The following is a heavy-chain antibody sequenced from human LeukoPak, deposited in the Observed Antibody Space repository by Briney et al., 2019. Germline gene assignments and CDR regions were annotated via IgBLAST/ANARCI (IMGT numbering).Heavy chain of an antibody. CDR2: INHSGST. CDR1: GGSFSGYY. V-gene: IGHV4-34*01. Sequence: PSETLSLTCAVYGGSFSGYYWSWIRQPPGKGLEWIGEINHSGSTNYNPSLKSRVTISVDTSKNQFCLKLSSVTAADTAVYYCARLGYCSSTSCWGYYYYMDVWGKGTTVTVSS. CDR3: ARLGYCSSTSCWGYYYYMDV. D-gene: IGHD2-2*01. J-gene: IGHJ6*03.